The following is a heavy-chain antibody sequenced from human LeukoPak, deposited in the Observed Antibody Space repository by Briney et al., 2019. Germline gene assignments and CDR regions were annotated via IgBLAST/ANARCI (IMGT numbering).Heavy chain of an antibody. D-gene: IGHD5-18*01. J-gene: IGHJ4*02. CDR3: ARAAGYSYANFDY. Sequence: GGSLRLSCVVSGFSFSDHYMTWIRQAPGKGLEYISYLSNSGSDIFHADSVKGRFTISRDNSKNTLYLQMNSLRAEDTAVYYCARAAGYSYANFDYWGQGTLVTVSS. CDR1: GFSFSDHY. V-gene: IGHV3-11*01. CDR2: LSNSGSDI.